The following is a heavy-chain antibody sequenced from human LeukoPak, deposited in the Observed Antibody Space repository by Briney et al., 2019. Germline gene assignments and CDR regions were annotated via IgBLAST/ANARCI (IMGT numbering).Heavy chain of an antibody. CDR2: IVVGSANT. CDR1: GFTFTSSA. D-gene: IGHD3-10*01. J-gene: IGHJ3*02. CDR3: AADGSGGSGSYYNPQDAFDI. Sequence: ASVKVSCKASGFTFTSSAVQWVRQARGQRLEWIGWIVVGSANTNYAQKFQERVTITRDMSTSTAYMELSSLRSEDTAVYYCAADGSGGSGSYYNPQDAFDIWGQGTMVTVSS. V-gene: IGHV1-58*01.